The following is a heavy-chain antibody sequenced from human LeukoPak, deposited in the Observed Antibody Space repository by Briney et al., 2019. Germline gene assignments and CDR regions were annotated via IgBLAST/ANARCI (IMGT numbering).Heavy chain of an antibody. CDR2: IYYSGST. V-gene: IGHV4-39*07. CDR1: GGSISSSSYY. J-gene: IGHJ5*02. Sequence: SETLSLTCAVSGGSISSSSYYWGWIRQPPGKGLEWIGSIYYSGSTYYNPSLKSRVTISVDTSKNQFSLKLSSVTAADTAVYYCARVLAAAGNNWFDPWGQGTLVTVSS. CDR3: ARVLAAAGNNWFDP. D-gene: IGHD6-13*01.